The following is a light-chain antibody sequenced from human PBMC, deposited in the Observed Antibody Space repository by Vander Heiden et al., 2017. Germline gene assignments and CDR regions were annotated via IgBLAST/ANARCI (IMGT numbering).Light chain of an antibody. CDR1: QSVSSY. Sequence: EIVLRQSPATLSSSPGERATLSCRASQSVSSYLAWYQQKPGQAPRLLIYDASNRATGIPARFSGSGSGTDFTLTISSLEPDDFAVYYCQQRTNWPPYTFGQGTKLEIK. CDR3: QQRTNWPPYT. V-gene: IGKV3-11*01. CDR2: DAS. J-gene: IGKJ2*01.